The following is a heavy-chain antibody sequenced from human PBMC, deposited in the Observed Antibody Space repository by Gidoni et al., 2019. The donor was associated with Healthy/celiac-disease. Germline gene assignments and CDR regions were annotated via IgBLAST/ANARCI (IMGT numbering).Heavy chain of an antibody. V-gene: IGHV3-23*01. CDR2: ISGSVGST. Sequence: EVQLLESGGGLVQPGGSLRLSCADSGFTFSSYAMSWVRQAPGKGLEWVSSISGSVGSTYYADSVKGRFTISRDNSKNPLYLQMNSLRAEDTAVYYCAKTADGDFPGAFDYWGQGTLVTVSS. D-gene: IGHD4-17*01. CDR3: AKTADGDFPGAFDY. CDR1: GFTFSSYA. J-gene: IGHJ4*02.